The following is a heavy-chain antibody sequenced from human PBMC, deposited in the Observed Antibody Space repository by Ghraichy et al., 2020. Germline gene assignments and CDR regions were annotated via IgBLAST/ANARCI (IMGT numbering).Heavy chain of an antibody. V-gene: IGHV3-30*04. CDR2: ISYDGSNK. CDR3: ARGPLGVVTAIDAFDI. CDR1: GFTFSSYA. J-gene: IGHJ3*02. D-gene: IGHD2-21*02. Sequence: GGSLRLSCAASGFTFSSYAMHWVRQAPGKGLEWVAVISYDGSNKYYADSVKGRFTISRDNSKNTLYLQMNSLRAEDTAVYYCARGPLGVVTAIDAFDIWGQGTMVTVSS.